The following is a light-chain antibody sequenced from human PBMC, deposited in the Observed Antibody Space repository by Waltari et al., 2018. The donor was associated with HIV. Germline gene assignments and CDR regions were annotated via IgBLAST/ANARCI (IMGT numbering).Light chain of an antibody. CDR1: SIASRT. V-gene: IGLV3-21*02. CDR3: QVWDRDSDVV. CDR2: NDK. J-gene: IGLJ2*01. Sequence: SYVLTQPPSVSVPPGQTARITCGGSSIASRTVQWYQPKPGQAPVLVVYNDKDRPSGIPERFSGSNSWNTATLTISTVEAGDEADYYCQVWDRDSDVVFGGGTKLTVL.